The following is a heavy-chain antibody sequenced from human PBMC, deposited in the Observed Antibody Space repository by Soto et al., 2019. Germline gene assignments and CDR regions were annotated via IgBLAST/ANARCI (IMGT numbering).Heavy chain of an antibody. CDR1: GFTFTNAW. J-gene: IGHJ6*02. D-gene: IGHD2-2*01. CDR2: IKSKTDGETA. V-gene: IGHV3-15*07. CDR3: TPGGVPAAANGYYSYAMDV. Sequence: EVQLVESGGGLVKPGVFLRLSCAAFGFTFTNAWMNWVRQAPGKGLEWVGRIKSKTDGETADYAAPAKGRFTISRDDSRTTVYLQMNSLKAADTAVYYCTPGGVPAAANGYYSYAMDVWGQGTTVTVSS.